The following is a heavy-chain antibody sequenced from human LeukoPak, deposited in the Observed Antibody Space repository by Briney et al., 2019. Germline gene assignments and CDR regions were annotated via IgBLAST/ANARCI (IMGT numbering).Heavy chain of an antibody. V-gene: IGHV3-20*04. CDR1: GFTFDDYG. CDR2: INWNGGST. D-gene: IGHD3-3*01. CDR3: ARRPFGFGVASHFDY. Sequence: GGSLRLSCGASGFTFDDYGMSWVRQAPGKGLEWVSGINWNGGSTGYADSVKGRFTISRDNAKNSLYLQMNSLRAEDTALYYCARRPFGFGVASHFDYWGQGTLVTVTS. J-gene: IGHJ4*02.